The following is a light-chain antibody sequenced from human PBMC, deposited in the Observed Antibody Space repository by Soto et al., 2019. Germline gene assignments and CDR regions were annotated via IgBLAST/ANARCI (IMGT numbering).Light chain of an antibody. CDR3: QTWGTGIHVV. J-gene: IGLJ2*01. CDR2: LDSDGSH. V-gene: IGLV4-69*01. CDR1: SGHSSYA. Sequence: QSVLTQSPSASASLGASVKLTCTLSSGHSSYAIAWHQQQPEKGPRYLMKLDSDGSHTKVDAIPDRFSGSSSGAERYLTISSLQSEDEADYYCQTWGTGIHVVFGGGTKLTVL.